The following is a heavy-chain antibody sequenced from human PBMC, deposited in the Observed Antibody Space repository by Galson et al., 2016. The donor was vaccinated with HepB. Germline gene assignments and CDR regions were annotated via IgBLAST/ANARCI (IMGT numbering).Heavy chain of an antibody. D-gene: IGHD6-13*01. J-gene: IGHJ5*02. Sequence: SLRLSCAASGFTFSSYAMHWVRQAPGKGLEYVSVISFNGRTTYYADSVKGRFTVSRDNSKNTLYLQMGSLRPEDMAVYYCTRDVGVTATGTMGWFDPWGQGTLVTVSS. CDR1: GFTFSSYA. CDR2: ISFNGRTT. V-gene: IGHV3-64*02. CDR3: TRDVGVTATGTMGWFDP.